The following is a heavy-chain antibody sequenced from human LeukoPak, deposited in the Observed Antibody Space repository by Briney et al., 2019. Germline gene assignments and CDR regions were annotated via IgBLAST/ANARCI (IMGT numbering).Heavy chain of an antibody. CDR1: GGSFSGYY. CDR2: INHSGST. CDR3: ARHVGRKGSWHEVMWPFDY. J-gene: IGHJ4*02. D-gene: IGHD6-13*01. Sequence: SETLSLTCAVYGGSFSGYYWSWIRQPPGKGLEWIGEINHSGSTNYNPSLKSRVTISVDTSKNQFSLKLSSVTAADTAVYYCARHVGRKGSWHEVMWPFDYWGQGTLVTVSS. V-gene: IGHV4-34*01.